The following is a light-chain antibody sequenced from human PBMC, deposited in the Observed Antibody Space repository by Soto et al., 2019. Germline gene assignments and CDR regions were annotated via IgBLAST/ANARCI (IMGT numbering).Light chain of an antibody. V-gene: IGLV2-8*01. CDR1: NSDVGGYNY. Sequence: QSVLTQPPSASGSPGQSVTISCTGTNSDVGGYNYVSWYQQHPGKAPKLMIYEVSKRPSGVPDRFSGSKSGNTASLTVSGLQAEDEADYYCISYAGSNHLYVFGTGTKVTVL. J-gene: IGLJ1*01. CDR2: EVS. CDR3: ISYAGSNHLYV.